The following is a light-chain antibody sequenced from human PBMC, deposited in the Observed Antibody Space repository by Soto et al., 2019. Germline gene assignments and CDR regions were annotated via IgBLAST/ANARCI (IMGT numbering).Light chain of an antibody. Sequence: EIVLIHSPAPLSLSPGERATLSCRASQSVGSYLAWYQHKPGQAPRLLISDASNRATGIPARFSGSGSETDFTLTISSLEPEDSAVYYCQQRSNWPSLTFGGGTKVDIK. CDR3: QQRSNWPSLT. V-gene: IGKV3-11*01. J-gene: IGKJ4*01. CDR2: DAS. CDR1: QSVGSY.